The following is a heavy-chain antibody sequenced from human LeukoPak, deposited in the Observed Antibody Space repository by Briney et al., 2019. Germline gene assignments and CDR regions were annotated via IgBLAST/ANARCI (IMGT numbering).Heavy chain of an antibody. Sequence: GSLRLSCAAPGFAFSSYAMHWVRQAPGKGLEYVSAISSNGGSTYYANSVKGRFTISRDNSKNTLYLQMGSLRAEDMAVYYCARSTRGYHDYWGQGTLVTVSS. CDR3: ARSTRGYHDY. V-gene: IGHV3-64*01. CDR2: ISSNGGST. CDR1: GFAFSSYA. D-gene: IGHD5-18*01. J-gene: IGHJ4*02.